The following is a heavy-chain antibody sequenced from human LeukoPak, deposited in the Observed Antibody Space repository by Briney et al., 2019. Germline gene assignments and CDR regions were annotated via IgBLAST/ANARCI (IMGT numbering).Heavy chain of an antibody. V-gene: IGHV3-53*01. CDR3: AKDRTMGGSFFDF. CDR2: LFSGGST. J-gene: IGHJ4*02. Sequence: GGSLRLSCAASGFTVSTNYMSWVRQAPGKGLEWVSVLFSGGSTNYSDSVKGRFTISRDNSKNTLYLQMNSLRAEDTAVYYCAKDRTMGGSFFDFWGQGTLVTVSS. CDR1: GFTVSTNY. D-gene: IGHD1-26*01.